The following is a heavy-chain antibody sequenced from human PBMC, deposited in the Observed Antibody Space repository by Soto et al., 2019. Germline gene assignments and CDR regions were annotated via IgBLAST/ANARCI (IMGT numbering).Heavy chain of an antibody. J-gene: IGHJ6*02. CDR1: AYTFTSYG. Sequence: QVQLVQSGPEVKKPGASVKVSCKASAYTFTSYGISWVRQAPGQGLEWMGWISGYNGQTNYAQKFRGRLTLTTDASTRTAYMELRSLRSDDTPTYYCARDRRKQLWVERLHAMYLWGQGTTVTVSS. V-gene: IGHV1-18*01. D-gene: IGHD1-1*01. CDR3: ARDRRKQLWVERLHAMYL. CDR2: ISGYNGQT.